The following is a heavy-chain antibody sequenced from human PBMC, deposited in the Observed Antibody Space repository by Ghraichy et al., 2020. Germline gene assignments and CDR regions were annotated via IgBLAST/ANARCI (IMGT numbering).Heavy chain of an antibody. CDR3: TTDPVSGPY. Sequence: GGSLRLSCAASGFPFSNACMNWVRQAPGKGLEWVGRVKRKTDGGTTDYGAPVKGRFAISRDDSTNTVYLQMNSLKTEDTAVYYCTTDPVSGPYWGQGSLVTVSS. J-gene: IGHJ4*02. CDR1: GFPFSNAC. CDR2: VKRKTDGGTT. D-gene: IGHD1-1*01. V-gene: IGHV3-15*01.